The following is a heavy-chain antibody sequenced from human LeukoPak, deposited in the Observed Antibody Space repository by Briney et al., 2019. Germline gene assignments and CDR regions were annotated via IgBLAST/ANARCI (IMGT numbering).Heavy chain of an antibody. Sequence: SGPTLVKPTQPLTLTCTFSGFSLSISGVGVGWIRQPPGKALEWLALIYWDDDKRYSPSLKSRLTITKDTSKNQVVLTMTNMDPVDAATYYCAHTSGYSVYGSPDAASCLDYWGQGTLVTVSS. V-gene: IGHV2-5*02. CDR3: AHTSGYSVYGSPDAASCLDY. J-gene: IGHJ4*02. CDR1: GFSLSISGVG. D-gene: IGHD5/OR15-5a*01. CDR2: IYWDDDK.